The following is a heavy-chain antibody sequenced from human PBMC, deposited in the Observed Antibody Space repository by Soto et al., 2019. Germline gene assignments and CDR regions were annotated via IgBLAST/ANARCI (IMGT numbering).Heavy chain of an antibody. CDR2: IYYSGST. J-gene: IGHJ4*02. Sequence: PSETLSLTCTVSGGSISSGDYYWSWIRQPPGKGLEWIGYIYYSGSTYYNPSLKSRVTISVDTSKNQFSLKLSSVTAADTAVYYCARGRPGGDYNFDYWGQGTLVTVSS. CDR3: ARGRPGGDYNFDY. D-gene: IGHD4-17*01. V-gene: IGHV4-30-4*01. CDR1: GGSISSGDYY.